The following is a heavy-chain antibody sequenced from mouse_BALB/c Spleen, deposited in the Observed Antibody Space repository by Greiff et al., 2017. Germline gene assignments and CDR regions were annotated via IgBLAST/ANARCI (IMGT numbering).Heavy chain of an antibody. CDR3: ARCLYGDFDY. Sequence: EVQVVESGGGLVKPGGSLKLSCAASGFTFSSYAMSWVRQTPEKRLEWVASISSGGSTYYPDSVKGRFTISRDNARNILYLQMSSLRSEDTAMYYCARCLYGDFDYWGQGTTLTVSS. D-gene: IGHD1-1*01. V-gene: IGHV5-6-5*01. CDR2: ISSGGST. J-gene: IGHJ2*01. CDR1: GFTFSSYA.